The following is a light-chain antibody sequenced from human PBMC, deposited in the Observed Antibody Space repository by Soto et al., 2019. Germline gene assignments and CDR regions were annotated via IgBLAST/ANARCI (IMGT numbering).Light chain of an antibody. CDR3: LQHDSYPLT. Sequence: DIQMTQSPSSLSASVGDRVTITCRASQDIGSDLGWYQQKPGKARKRLIYAASSLQSGVPSRFSGSGSGTEFTLTISSLQPEDFAAYYCLQHDSYPLTFGGGTKVEIK. CDR2: AAS. CDR1: QDIGSD. J-gene: IGKJ4*01. V-gene: IGKV1-17*01.